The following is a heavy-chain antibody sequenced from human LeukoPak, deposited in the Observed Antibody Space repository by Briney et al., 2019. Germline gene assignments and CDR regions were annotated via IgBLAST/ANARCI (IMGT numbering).Heavy chain of an antibody. CDR1: GGSISSHF. CDR2: SYYSGNT. J-gene: IGHJ5*02. CDR3: ATAPYEYIWGTYRTNWFDP. Sequence: TPSETLSLTCTVSGGSISSHFWSWIRQPPGKGLEWIGYSYYSGNTYYNPSLKSRVTISMDTSKNQFSLKLNSMTAADTAVYYCATAPYEYIWGTYRTNWFDPWGQGTLVTVSS. D-gene: IGHD3-16*02. V-gene: IGHV4-59*08.